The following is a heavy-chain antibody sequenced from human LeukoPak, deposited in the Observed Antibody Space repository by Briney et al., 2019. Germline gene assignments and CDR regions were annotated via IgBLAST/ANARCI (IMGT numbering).Heavy chain of an antibody. Sequence: GGSLRLSCAASGFIFSSYAMNWVRQAPGEGLEWVSTISGSGGSTYYADSVKGRFTISRDNSNNTLYLQMNSLRAEDTAVYYCAKVGLWRTSFDYWGQGTLVTVSS. V-gene: IGHV3-23*01. D-gene: IGHD2/OR15-2a*01. CDR2: ISGSGGST. J-gene: IGHJ4*02. CDR1: GFIFSSYA. CDR3: AKVGLWRTSFDY.